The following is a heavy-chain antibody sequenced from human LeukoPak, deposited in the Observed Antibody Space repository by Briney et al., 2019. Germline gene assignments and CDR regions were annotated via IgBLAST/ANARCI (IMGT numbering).Heavy chain of an antibody. D-gene: IGHD5-18*01. Sequence: ASVKVSCKASGYTFTSYGISWVRQAPGQGLEWMGWISAYSGNTNYAQKLQGRVTMTTDTSTSTAYMELRSLRSDDTAVYYCARLVDTAMVPNLDYWGQGTLVTVSS. CDR1: GYTFTSYG. J-gene: IGHJ4*02. V-gene: IGHV1-18*01. CDR3: ARLVDTAMVPNLDY. CDR2: ISAYSGNT.